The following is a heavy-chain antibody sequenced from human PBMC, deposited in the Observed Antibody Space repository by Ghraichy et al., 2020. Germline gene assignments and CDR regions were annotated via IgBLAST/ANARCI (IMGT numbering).Heavy chain of an antibody. J-gene: IGHJ5*02. CDR1: GFIFSTYW. D-gene: IGHD4-17*01. CDR2: IKQDGSEK. Sequence: GESLNISCAASGFIFSTYWMSWVRQAPGKGLEWVANIKQDGSEKYYGDSVKGRFTISRDNAENSLYLQMNSLRAEDTAVYYCVRDLQPYFHDEYGTPWGRGTQVTVSS. V-gene: IGHV3-7*01. CDR3: VRDLQPYFHDEYGTP.